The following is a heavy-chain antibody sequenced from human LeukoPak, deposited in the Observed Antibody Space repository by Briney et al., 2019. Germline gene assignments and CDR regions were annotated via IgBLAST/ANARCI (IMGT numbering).Heavy chain of an antibody. CDR2: IWFDESNK. V-gene: IGHV3-33*01. J-gene: IGHJ4*02. Sequence: AGGSLRLSCVASGFTFSDYGMQWVRQAPGKGLEWVAVIWFDESNKYYADSVKGRFTISRDNSKNTLYLQVNSLRVEDTAVYYCARDFGGDGYNSWGQGTLVTVSS. CDR1: GFTFSDYG. CDR3: ARDFGGDGYNS. D-gene: IGHD5-24*01.